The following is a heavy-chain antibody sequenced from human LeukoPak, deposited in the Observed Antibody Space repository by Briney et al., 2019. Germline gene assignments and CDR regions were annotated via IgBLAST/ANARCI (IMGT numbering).Heavy chain of an antibody. Sequence: GGSLRLSCVASGFSFSKFGMHWVRQAPGKGLEWVSSITSSSTYMYYADSVKGRFTISRDNARNSLYLQMNSLRAEDTAVYYCAKHSTGLFFDYWGQGTLVTVSS. V-gene: IGHV3-21*01. CDR2: ITSSSTYM. D-gene: IGHD1-1*01. CDR3: AKHSTGLFFDY. CDR1: GFSFSKFG. J-gene: IGHJ4*02.